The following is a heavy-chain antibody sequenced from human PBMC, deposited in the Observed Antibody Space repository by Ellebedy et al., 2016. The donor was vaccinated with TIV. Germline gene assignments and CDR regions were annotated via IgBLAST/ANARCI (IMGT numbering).Heavy chain of an antibody. J-gene: IGHJ3*02. CDR3: ANGAYDI. CDR2: LSSTGTTI. Sequence: PGGSLRLSCAASGFTFRNNSMNWVRQATGKELEWISYLSSTGTTIYYADFVKGRFTISRENAKISLYLQMNSLTAEDTAVYYCANGAYDIWGQGTMVTVFS. D-gene: IGHD5-24*01. V-gene: IGHV3-48*04. CDR1: GFTFRNNS.